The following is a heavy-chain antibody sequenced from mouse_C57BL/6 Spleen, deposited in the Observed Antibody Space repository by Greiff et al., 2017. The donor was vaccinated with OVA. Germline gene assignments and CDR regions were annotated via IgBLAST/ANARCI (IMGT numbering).Heavy chain of an antibody. J-gene: IGHJ3*01. CDR1: GYTFTSYW. CDR3: ARGPYDYDGTWFAY. D-gene: IGHD2-4*01. Sequence: QVQLQQPGAELVRPGSSVKLSCKASGYTFTSYWMDWVKQRPGQGLEWIGNIYPSDSETHYNQKFKDKATLTVDKSSSTAYMQLSSLTSEDSAVYYCARGPYDYDGTWFAYWGQGTLVTVSA. V-gene: IGHV1-61*01. CDR2: IYPSDSET.